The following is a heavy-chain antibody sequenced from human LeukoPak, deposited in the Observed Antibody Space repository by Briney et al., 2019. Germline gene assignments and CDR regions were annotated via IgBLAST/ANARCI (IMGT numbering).Heavy chain of an antibody. CDR2: INHSGSP. Sequence: SETLSLTCAVYGGSFSDYYWTWIRQPPGKGLEWIGEINHSGSPNSNPSLKSRVTMSVDTSKNQFSLKLSSVTAADTAVYYCARDHEDSSGWYGGWYFDYWGQGTLVTVSS. CDR3: ARDHEDSSGWYGGWYFDY. CDR1: GGSFSDYY. D-gene: IGHD6-19*01. J-gene: IGHJ4*02. V-gene: IGHV4-34*01.